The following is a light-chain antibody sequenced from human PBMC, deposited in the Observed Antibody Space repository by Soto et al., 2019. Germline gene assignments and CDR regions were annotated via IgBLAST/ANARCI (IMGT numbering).Light chain of an antibody. V-gene: IGLV2-14*01. CDR3: SSFTSSSTFV. CDR2: DVS. J-gene: IGLJ1*01. Sequence: QSALAQPASVSGSPGQSITISCTGTSSDVGRYNYVSWFQQHPGKAPKLMIYDVSNWPSGVSDRFSGSKSGNTASLTISGRQAEDEADYYCSSFTSSSTFVFGTGTKVTVL. CDR1: SSDVGRYNY.